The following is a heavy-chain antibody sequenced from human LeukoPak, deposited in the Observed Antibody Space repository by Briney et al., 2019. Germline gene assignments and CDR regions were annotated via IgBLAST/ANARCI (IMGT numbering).Heavy chain of an antibody. CDR2: INTNTGNP. Sequence: ASVKVSCKASGYTFTSYGISWVRQAPGQGLEWMGWINTNTGNPTYAQGFTGRFVFSLDTSVSTAYLQISSLKAEDTAVYYCARAGYSYEFDYWGQGTLVTVSS. CDR3: ARAGYSYEFDY. CDR1: GYTFTSYG. D-gene: IGHD5-18*01. J-gene: IGHJ4*02. V-gene: IGHV7-4-1*02.